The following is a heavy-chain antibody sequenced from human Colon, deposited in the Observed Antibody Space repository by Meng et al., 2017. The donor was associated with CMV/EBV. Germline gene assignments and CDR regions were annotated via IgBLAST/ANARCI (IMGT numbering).Heavy chain of an antibody. CDR1: GFSISNYY. V-gene: IGHV3-7*01. D-gene: IGHD4-11*01. J-gene: IGHJ4*02. CDR3: ARDMGIYTNYVYY. CDR2: INEDGSDI. Sequence: ETLSLTCTVSGFSISNYYWSWIRQPPGKGLEWVANINEDGSDIYYVDSVKGRFTISRDNAKNSLNLQMNSLRAEDTAVYYCARDMGIYTNYVYYWGQGALVTVSS.